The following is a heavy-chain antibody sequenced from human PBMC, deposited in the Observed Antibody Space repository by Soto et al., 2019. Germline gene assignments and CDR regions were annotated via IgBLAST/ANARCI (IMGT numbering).Heavy chain of an antibody. Sequence: GGSLRLSCAASGFTFSSYGMHWVRQAPGKGLEWVAVIWYDGSNKYYADSVKGRFTISRDNSKNTLYLQMNSLRAEDTAVYYCARGSGYYGDFDYWGQGTLVTVSS. CDR2: IWYDGSNK. CDR1: GFTFSSYG. J-gene: IGHJ4*02. D-gene: IGHD3-22*01. CDR3: ARGSGYYGDFDY. V-gene: IGHV3-33*01.